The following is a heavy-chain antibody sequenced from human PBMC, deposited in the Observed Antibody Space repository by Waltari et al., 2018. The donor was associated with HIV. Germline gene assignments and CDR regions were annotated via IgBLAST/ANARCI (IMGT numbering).Heavy chain of an antibody. CDR2: IYTSGST. V-gene: IGHV4-61*02. CDR3: ARGAKVNFDY. J-gene: IGHJ4*02. Sequence: QVQLQESGPGLVKPSQTLSLTCTVSGGSISSGSYYWSWIRQPAGKGLEWIGRIYTSGSTNYNPSLKSRVTISVDTSKNQFSLKLSSVTAADTAVYYCARGAKVNFDYWGQGTLVTVSS. CDR1: GGSISSGSYY.